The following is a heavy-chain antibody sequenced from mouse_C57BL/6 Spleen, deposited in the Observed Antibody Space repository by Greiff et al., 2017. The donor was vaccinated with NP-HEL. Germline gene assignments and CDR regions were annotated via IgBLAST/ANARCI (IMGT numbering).Heavy chain of an antibody. J-gene: IGHJ3*01. CDR3: ARGGSNLAY. D-gene: IGHD2-5*01. V-gene: IGHV1-59*01. CDR2: IDPSDSYT. CDR1: GYTFTSYW. Sequence: QVQLQQPGAELVRPGTSVKLSCKASGYTFTSYWMHWVKQRPGQGLEWIGVIDPSDSYTNYNQKFKGKATLTVDTSSSTAYMQLSSLTSEDSAVYHCARGGSNLAYWGQGTLVTVSA.